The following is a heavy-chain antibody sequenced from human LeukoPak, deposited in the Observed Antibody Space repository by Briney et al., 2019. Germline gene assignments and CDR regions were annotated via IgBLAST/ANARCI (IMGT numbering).Heavy chain of an antibody. Sequence: GGSLRLSCAASGFTLSSYAMSWVRQAPGKGLEWVSAISGSGGSTYYADSVKGRFTISRDNSKNTLYLQMNSLRAEDTAVYYCANQGEWQPVPRGYFDYWGQGTLVTVSS. CDR1: GFTLSSYA. CDR2: ISGSGGST. CDR3: ANQGEWQPVPRGYFDY. J-gene: IGHJ4*02. D-gene: IGHD6-6*01. V-gene: IGHV3-23*01.